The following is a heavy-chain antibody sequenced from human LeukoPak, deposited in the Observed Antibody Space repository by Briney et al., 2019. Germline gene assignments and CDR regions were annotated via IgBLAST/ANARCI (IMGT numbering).Heavy chain of an antibody. V-gene: IGHV3-74*01. D-gene: IGHD6-13*01. CDR1: GFTFSSYW. CDR3: TRDGLTAPRWGFFDP. J-gene: IGHJ2*01. Sequence: PTGGSLRLSCAASGFTFSSYWMHWVRQAPGEGLLWVSRISPDGSITDYADSVKGRFTVSRDNAKNALYLQMNSLRAEDTAVYYCTRDGLTAPRWGFFDPWGRGTLVTVSS. CDR2: ISPDGSIT.